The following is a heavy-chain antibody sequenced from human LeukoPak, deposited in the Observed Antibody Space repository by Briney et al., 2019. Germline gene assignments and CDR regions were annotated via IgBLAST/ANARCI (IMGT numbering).Heavy chain of an antibody. V-gene: IGHV4-34*01. J-gene: IGHJ4*02. CDR1: GGSFSGYY. D-gene: IGHD4-17*01. CDR2: INHSGST. Sequence: SETLSLTCTVSGGSFSGYYWSWIRQPPGKGLEWIGEINHSGSTNYNPSLKSRVTISVDTSKNQFSLKLSSVTAADTAVYYCARFGDYRPYYFDYWGQGTLVTVSS. CDR3: ARFGDYRPYYFDY.